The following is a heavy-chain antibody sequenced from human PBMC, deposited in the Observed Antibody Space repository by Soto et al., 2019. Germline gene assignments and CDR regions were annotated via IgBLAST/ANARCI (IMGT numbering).Heavy chain of an antibody. V-gene: IGHV5-51*07. J-gene: IGHJ6*02. CDR2: IYPGDSDT. CDR3: ARHETTYYYYYGMDV. Sequence: ESLKISYKRFVYTFTRYWIVGFHHTPIKGLEWMGIIYPGDSDTRYSPSFQGQVTISADKSISTAYLQWSSLKASDTAMYYCARHETTYYYYYGMDVWGQGTTVTVS. CDR1: VYTFTRYW. D-gene: IGHD1-1*01.